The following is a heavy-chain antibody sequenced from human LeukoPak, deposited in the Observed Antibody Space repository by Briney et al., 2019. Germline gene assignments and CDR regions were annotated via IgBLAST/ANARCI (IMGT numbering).Heavy chain of an antibody. J-gene: IGHJ4*02. Sequence: AGSLRLSCAASGFTFSSYGMHWVRQAQGKGLDWVAVIWYVGSNKYYTDSVKGRFTISRGNSKNTLYLQMDSLRAEDTAMYFCARAFIGSYYVGYCWGRGTLVSVS. V-gene: IGHV3-33*01. CDR2: IWYVGSNK. CDR3: ARAFIGSYYVGYC. CDR1: GFTFSSYG. D-gene: IGHD1-26*01.